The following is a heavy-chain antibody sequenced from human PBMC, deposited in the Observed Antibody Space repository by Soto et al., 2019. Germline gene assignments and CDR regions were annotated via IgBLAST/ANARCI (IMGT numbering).Heavy chain of an antibody. CDR3: ARDVAIFGVVIYHWFDP. D-gene: IGHD3-3*01. V-gene: IGHV3-33*01. Sequence: GGSLRLSCAASGFTFSSYGMHWVRQAPGKGLEWVAVIWYDGSNKYYADSVKGRFTISRDNSKNTLYLQMNSLRAEDTAVYYCARDVAIFGVVIYHWFDPSGQGTLVTVSS. J-gene: IGHJ5*02. CDR2: IWYDGSNK. CDR1: GFTFSSYG.